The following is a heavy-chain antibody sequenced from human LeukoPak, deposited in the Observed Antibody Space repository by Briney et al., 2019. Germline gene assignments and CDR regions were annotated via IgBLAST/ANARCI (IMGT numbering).Heavy chain of an antibody. CDR2: ISYDGSNK. D-gene: IGHD3-10*01. V-gene: IGHV3-30*18. J-gene: IGHJ4*02. Sequence: GGSLRLSCAASGFTFSSYGMHWVRQAPGKGLEWVAVISYDGSNKYYADSVEGRFTISRDNSKNTLYLQMNSLRAEDTAVYYCAKDRGSGSYYIFDYWGQGTLVTVSS. CDR3: AKDRGSGSYYIFDY. CDR1: GFTFSSYG.